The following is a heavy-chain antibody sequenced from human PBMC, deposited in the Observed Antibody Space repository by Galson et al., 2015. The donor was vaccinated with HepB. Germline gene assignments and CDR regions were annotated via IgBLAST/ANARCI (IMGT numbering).Heavy chain of an antibody. D-gene: IGHD3-10*01. CDR3: AKSHYGSGTDYGMDV. Sequence: SLRLSCAASGFTFSSYGMHWVRQAPGKGLEWVAVIWYDGSNKYYADSVKGRFTISRDNSKNTLYLQMNSLRAEDTAVYYCAKSHYGSGTDYGMDVWGQGTTVTVSS. CDR1: GFTFSSYG. J-gene: IGHJ6*02. V-gene: IGHV3-33*06. CDR2: IWYDGSNK.